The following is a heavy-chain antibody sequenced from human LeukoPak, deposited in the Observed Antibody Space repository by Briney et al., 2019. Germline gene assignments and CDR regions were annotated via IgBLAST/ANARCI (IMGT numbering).Heavy chain of an antibody. CDR1: GYTSTSNY. V-gene: IGHV1-2*06. Sequence: ASVKVSCKASGYTSTSNYIHWVRQAPGQGLEWMGRINPNSGGADYAQKFQGRVSMTRDTSISTAYMELSSLRSDDTAVYYCARGPRLDSSGWYYGAFDIWGQGTMVTVS. J-gene: IGHJ3*02. CDR3: ARGPRLDSSGWYYGAFDI. CDR2: INPNSGGA. D-gene: IGHD6-19*01.